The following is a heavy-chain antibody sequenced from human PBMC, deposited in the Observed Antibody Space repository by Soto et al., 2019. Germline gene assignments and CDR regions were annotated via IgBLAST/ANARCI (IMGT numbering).Heavy chain of an antibody. V-gene: IGHV1-69*02. CDR1: GGTFSSYT. J-gene: IGHJ4*02. Sequence: ASVKVSCKASGGTFSSYTISWVRQAPGQGLEWMGRIIPILGIANYAQKFQGRVTITADKSTSTAYMELSSLRSEDTAVYYCANYYDSSGYYKALGYWGQGTLVTVSS. D-gene: IGHD3-22*01. CDR3: ANYYDSSGYYKALGY. CDR2: IIPILGIA.